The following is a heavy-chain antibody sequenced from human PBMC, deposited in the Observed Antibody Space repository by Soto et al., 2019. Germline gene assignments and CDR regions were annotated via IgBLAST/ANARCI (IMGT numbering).Heavy chain of an antibody. CDR2: IYYSGST. J-gene: IGHJ4*02. D-gene: IGHD3-9*01. Sequence: SETLSLTCTVSGGSISSYYWSWIRQPPWKGLEWIGYIYYSGSTNYNPSLKSRVTISVDTSKNQFSLKLSSVTAADTAVYYCARHYDILTGYYIPYYFDYWGQGTLVTVSS. CDR3: ARHYDILTGYYIPYYFDY. CDR1: GGSISSYY. V-gene: IGHV4-59*08.